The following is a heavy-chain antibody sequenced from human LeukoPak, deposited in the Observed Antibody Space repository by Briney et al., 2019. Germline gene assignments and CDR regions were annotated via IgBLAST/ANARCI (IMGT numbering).Heavy chain of an antibody. CDR1: GYTFTSYY. CDR3: ASVYQHGMDV. J-gene: IGHJ6*02. CDR2: VNPSSISA. D-gene: IGHD2-2*01. V-gene: IGHV1-46*01. Sequence: ASVKVSCKASGYTFTSYYMHWVRQAPGQGLEWMGIVNPSSISASYAQKFQGRVTMTRDTSTSTVSMELNSLRSDDTAVYYCASVYQHGMDVWGQGTTVTVSS.